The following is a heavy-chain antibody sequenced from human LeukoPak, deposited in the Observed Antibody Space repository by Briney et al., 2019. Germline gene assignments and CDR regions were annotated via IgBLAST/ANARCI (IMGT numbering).Heavy chain of an antibody. D-gene: IGHD3-9*01. CDR2: ISIAGST. CDR1: GFTVSSKY. Sequence: GGSLRLSCAASGFTVSSKYMSWVRQAPGKGLEWVSLISIAGSTNYADSVKGRFTISRGNSKNTLYLQMDSLRAEDTAVYYCASHPRRLAYFDYWGQGTLVTVSS. V-gene: IGHV3-66*04. J-gene: IGHJ4*02. CDR3: ASHPRRLAYFDY.